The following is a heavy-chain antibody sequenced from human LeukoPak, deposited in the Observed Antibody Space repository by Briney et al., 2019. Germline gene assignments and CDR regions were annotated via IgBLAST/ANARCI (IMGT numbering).Heavy chain of an antibody. Sequence: SETLSLTCAVSGYSISSGYFWGWIRQPPGKGLGWIGTIYHSGSTYYNPSLKSRVTISVDTSKNQFSLMLSSVTAADTAVYYCARDTNYDSSGDAIFDYWGQGTLVTVSS. CDR3: ARDTNYDSSGDAIFDY. V-gene: IGHV4-38-2*02. J-gene: IGHJ4*02. D-gene: IGHD3-22*01. CDR1: GYSISSGYF. CDR2: IYHSGST.